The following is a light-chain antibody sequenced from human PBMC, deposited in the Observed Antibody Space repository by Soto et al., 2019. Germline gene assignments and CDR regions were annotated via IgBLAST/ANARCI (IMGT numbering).Light chain of an antibody. CDR1: QSVLYSSKNKNY. CDR2: WAS. Sequence: DIVMTQSPDSLAVSLGERATINCKSSQSVLYSSKNKNYLAWYQQKPGQPPKLLIYWASTRESGVPDRFSGSGSGTDFTLTISSLLAGDVAVYYCQQYYSTPPTFGGGTKVEIK. CDR3: QQYYSTPPT. J-gene: IGKJ4*01. V-gene: IGKV4-1*01.